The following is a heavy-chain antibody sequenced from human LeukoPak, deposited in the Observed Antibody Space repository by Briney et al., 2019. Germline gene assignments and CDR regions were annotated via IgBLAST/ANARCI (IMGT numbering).Heavy chain of an antibody. CDR3: ARRPYCSSTSCYLAFHI. CDR2: IYLGDSET. J-gene: IGHJ3*02. V-gene: IGHV5-51*01. CDR1: GYSFTSYW. Sequence: GESLKISCKGSGYSFTSYWIGWVRQMPGKGLEWMGIIYLGDSETRYSPSFQGQVTISADKSINTAYLQWSSLKASDTAMYYCARRPYCSSTSCYLAFHIWGQGTMVTVSS. D-gene: IGHD2-2*01.